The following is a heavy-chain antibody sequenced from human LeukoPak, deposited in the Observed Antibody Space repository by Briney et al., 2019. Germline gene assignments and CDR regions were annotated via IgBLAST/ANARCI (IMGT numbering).Heavy chain of an antibody. CDR2: ISYDGSNK. V-gene: IGHV3-30-3*01. J-gene: IGHJ4*02. CDR1: GFTFSSYA. Sequence: QTGGSLRLSCAASGFTFSSYAMHWVRQAPGKGLEWVAVISYDGSNKYYADSVKGRFTISRDNSKNTLYLQMNSLRAEDTAVYYCARDWVEYSSGWSPYFDYWGQGTLVTVSS. D-gene: IGHD6-19*01. CDR3: ARDWVEYSSGWSPYFDY.